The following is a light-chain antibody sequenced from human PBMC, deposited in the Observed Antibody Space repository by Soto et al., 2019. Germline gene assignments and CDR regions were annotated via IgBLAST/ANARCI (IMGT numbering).Light chain of an antibody. CDR1: QSVSNN. CDR2: SVS. V-gene: IGKV3-15*01. Sequence: ERVMTQSPATLSVSPGERATLSCRASQSVSNNLAWYQQRPGQAPRLLIYSVSSRDTDIPARFSGGGSGTEFTLTINSLQNEDFGVYYCQQYNVWPQTFGQGTKVDIK. J-gene: IGKJ1*01. CDR3: QQYNVWPQT.